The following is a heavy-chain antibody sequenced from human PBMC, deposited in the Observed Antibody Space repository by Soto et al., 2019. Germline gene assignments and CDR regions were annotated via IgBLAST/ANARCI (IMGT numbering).Heavy chain of an antibody. CDR3: ARGGHRYCSSTSCYRNWFDP. V-gene: IGHV3-33*01. CDR1: GFTFSSYG. D-gene: IGHD2-2*01. J-gene: IGHJ5*02. CDR2: IWYDGSNK. Sequence: PGGSLRLSCAASGFTFSSYGMHWVRQAPGKGLEGVAVIWYDGSNKYYADSVKGRFTISRDNSKNTLYLQMNSLRAEDTAVYYCARGGHRYCSSTSCYRNWFDPWGQGTLVTVSS.